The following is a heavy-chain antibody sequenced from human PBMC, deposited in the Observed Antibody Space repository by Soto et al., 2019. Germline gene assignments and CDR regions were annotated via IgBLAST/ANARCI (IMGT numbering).Heavy chain of an antibody. D-gene: IGHD3-10*01. CDR3: TTESTTMVRARDY. V-gene: IGHV3-15*01. CDR1: GFTFSNAW. CDR2: IKSKTDGGTT. Sequence: GGSLRLSCAASGFTFSNAWMSWVRQAPGKGLEWVGRIKSKTDGGTTDYAAPVKGRFTISRDDSKNTLYLQMNSLKTEDTAVYYCTTESTTMVRARDYWGQGTLVTVSS. J-gene: IGHJ4*02.